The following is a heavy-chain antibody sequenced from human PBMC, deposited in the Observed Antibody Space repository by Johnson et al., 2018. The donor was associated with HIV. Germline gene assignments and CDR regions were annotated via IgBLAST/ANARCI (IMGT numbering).Heavy chain of an antibody. Sequence: VQLVESGGGLVQPGGSLRLSCAASGFTFSSYWMSWVRQAPGKGLEWVANIKHDGSEKYYVDSVKGRFTISRDNAKNSLYLQMNSLRAEDTAVYYCARDRLYYGSSWYEESNAFDIWGQGTMVTVSS. CDR3: ARDRLYYGSSWYEESNAFDI. CDR1: GFTFSSYW. J-gene: IGHJ3*02. V-gene: IGHV3-7*03. CDR2: IKHDGSEK. D-gene: IGHD6-13*01.